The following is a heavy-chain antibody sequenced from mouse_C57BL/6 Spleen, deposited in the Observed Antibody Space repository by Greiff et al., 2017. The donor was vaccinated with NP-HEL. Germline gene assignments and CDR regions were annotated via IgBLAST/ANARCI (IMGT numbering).Heavy chain of an antibody. J-gene: IGHJ4*01. CDR2: ISNGGGST. V-gene: IGHV5-12*01. CDR1: GFTFSDYY. Sequence: EVQVVESGGGLVQPGGSLKLSCAASGFTFSDYYMYWVRQTPEKRLEWVAYISNGGGSTYYPDTVKGRFTISRDNAKNTLYLQMSRLKSEDTAMYYCARHDYYGSGAMDYWGQGTSVTVSS. D-gene: IGHD1-1*01. CDR3: ARHDYYGSGAMDY.